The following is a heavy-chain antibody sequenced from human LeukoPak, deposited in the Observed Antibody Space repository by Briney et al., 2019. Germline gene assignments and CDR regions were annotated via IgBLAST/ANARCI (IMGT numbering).Heavy chain of an antibody. D-gene: IGHD4-23*01. CDR3: ARDMDEDYSGNTLDY. Sequence: GGSLRLSCATSGFSFSYYWMHWVRHAPGKGLVWVSRISNDGSGTSHADSVKGRFTISRDNTKNTLYLQMNSLRVEDTAVYYCARDMDEDYSGNTLDYWSRGTLVTVSS. V-gene: IGHV3-74*01. CDR2: ISNDGSGT. CDR1: GFSFSYYW. J-gene: IGHJ4*02.